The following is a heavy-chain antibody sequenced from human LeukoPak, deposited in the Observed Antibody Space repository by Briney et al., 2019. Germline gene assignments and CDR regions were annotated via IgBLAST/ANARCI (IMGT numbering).Heavy chain of an antibody. J-gene: IGHJ4*02. CDR2: ISGSDCRT. Sequence: TGGSLRLSCEASGFTFSRYAMSWVRQAPGKGLEWVSAISGSDCRTCCTDSVKGRFNTSRDNSRNTLYLQMNSLRAEDTALYYCAKEFDSSGYFDYWGQGALVTVSS. V-gene: IGHV3-23*01. CDR3: AKEFDSSGYFDY. D-gene: IGHD3-22*01. CDR1: GFTFSRYA.